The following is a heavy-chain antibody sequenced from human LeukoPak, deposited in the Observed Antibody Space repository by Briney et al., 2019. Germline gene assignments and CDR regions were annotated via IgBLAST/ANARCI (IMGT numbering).Heavy chain of an antibody. V-gene: IGHV4-30-4*01. J-gene: IGHJ4*02. CDR1: GGSISSGDYY. CDR2: IYYSGST. D-gene: IGHD3-9*01. Sequence: SETLSLTCTVSGGSISSGDYYWSWIRQPPGKGLEWIGYIYYSGSTYYNPSLESRVTISVDTSKNQFSLKLSSVTAADTAVYYCARGDILTGYYKPPPGYWGQGTLVTVSS. CDR3: ARGDILTGYYKPPPGY.